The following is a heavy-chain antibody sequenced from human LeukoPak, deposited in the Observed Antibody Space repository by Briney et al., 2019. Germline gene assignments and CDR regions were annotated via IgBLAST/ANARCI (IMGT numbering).Heavy chain of an antibody. Sequence: SETLSLTCTVSGGSMNNYYWTWIRQPPGKGLEWIAYIFYSGSTNYNPSLKSRVTISVDTSKNQFSLKLNSVTAADTAVYYCARLKGNYFPDYWGQGTLVTVSS. CDR1: GGSMNNYY. CDR3: ARLKGNYFPDY. V-gene: IGHV4-59*01. CDR2: IFYSGST. D-gene: IGHD2/OR15-2a*01. J-gene: IGHJ4*02.